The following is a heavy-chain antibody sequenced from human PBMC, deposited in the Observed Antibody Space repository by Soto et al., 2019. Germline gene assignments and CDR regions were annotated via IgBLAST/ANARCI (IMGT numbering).Heavy chain of an antibody. V-gene: IGHV3-7*01. CDR2: IKQDGSEK. J-gene: IGHJ4*02. D-gene: IGHD3-16*02. Sequence: GGSLRLSCAASGFTFSSYWMSWVRQAPGKGLEWVANIKQDGSEKYYVDSVKGRFTISRDNAKNSLYLQMNSLRAEDTAVYYCARDGPDDYIWGSYLYFDYWGQGTLVTVSS. CDR3: ARDGPDDYIWGSYLYFDY. CDR1: GFTFSSYW.